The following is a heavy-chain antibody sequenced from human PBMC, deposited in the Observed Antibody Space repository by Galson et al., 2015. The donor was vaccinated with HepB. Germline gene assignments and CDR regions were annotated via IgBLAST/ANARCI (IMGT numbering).Heavy chain of an antibody. V-gene: IGHV3-74*01. CDR1: GLTFSSHW. J-gene: IGHJ6*03. CDR2: VNSDGSST. D-gene: IGHD2-2*01. Sequence: SLRPSCAASGLTFSSHWMHWVRQVPGKGLVWVSRVNSDGSSTSYADSVKGRFTISRDNAKNTLYLQMNSLRAEDTAVYYCARAVGYCSSTSCYPYYFDVWGQGTTVTVSS. CDR3: ARAVGYCSSTSCYPYYFDV.